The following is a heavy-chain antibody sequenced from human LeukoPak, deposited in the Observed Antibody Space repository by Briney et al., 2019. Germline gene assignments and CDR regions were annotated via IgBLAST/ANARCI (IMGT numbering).Heavy chain of an antibody. CDR1: GVSISSSNNF. CDR2: MHYRGTT. J-gene: IGHJ4*02. D-gene: IGHD5-24*01. CDR3: ARHEEEDGYNAKTFDF. Sequence: SETLSLTCTVSGVSISSSNNFWGWIRHPPGKGLEWIGSMHYRGTTYYIPSLKSRVTISVDTSKNQFSLKLSSVTAADTAVYYCARHEEEDGYNAKTFDFWGQGTLVTVSS. V-gene: IGHV4-39*01.